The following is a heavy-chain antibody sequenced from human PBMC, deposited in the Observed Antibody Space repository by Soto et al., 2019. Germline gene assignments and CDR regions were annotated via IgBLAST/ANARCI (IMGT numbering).Heavy chain of an antibody. Sequence: QVQLQESGPGLVKPSETLSLTCTVSGGSISTYYWIWIRQPPGKGLEWIGVFYNGGTTNYSPSLTSRVTISVDTSKNQFSLKLNSVTAADTAVYYCARDGSERPATSWGQGILVTVSS. CDR2: FYNGGTT. J-gene: IGHJ5*02. CDR3: ARDGSERPATS. V-gene: IGHV4-59*01. CDR1: GGSISTYY. D-gene: IGHD3-10*01.